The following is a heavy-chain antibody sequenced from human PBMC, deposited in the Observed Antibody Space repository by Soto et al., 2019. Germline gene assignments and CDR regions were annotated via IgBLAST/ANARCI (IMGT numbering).Heavy chain of an antibody. CDR2: ISYDGSNK. CDR1: GFTFSSYA. CDR3: ASIPTPRYCSSTSCYTNYYYGMDV. D-gene: IGHD2-2*02. V-gene: IGHV3-30-3*01. Sequence: GGSLRLSCAASGFTFSSYAMHWVRQAPGKGLEWVAVISYDGSNKYYADSVKGRFTISRDNSKNTLYLQMNSLRAEDTAVYYCASIPTPRYCSSTSCYTNYYYGMDVWGQGTTVTVSS. J-gene: IGHJ6*02.